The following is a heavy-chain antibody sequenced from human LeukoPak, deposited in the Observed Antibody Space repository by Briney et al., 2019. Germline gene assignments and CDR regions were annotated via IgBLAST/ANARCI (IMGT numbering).Heavy chain of an antibody. CDR1: GFTFSSYG. J-gene: IGHJ4*02. V-gene: IGHV3-30*18. D-gene: IGHD5-24*01. Sequence: GRSLRLSCAAAGFTFSSYGMRWVRQAPGKGLEWVAVISYDGSNKYYAYSVKGRFTISKDNSSNTLQLQMNSLGAETTAVYYCAKMVEMATKGAYGGQGTLVTVSS. CDR3: AKMVEMATKGAY. CDR2: ISYDGSNK.